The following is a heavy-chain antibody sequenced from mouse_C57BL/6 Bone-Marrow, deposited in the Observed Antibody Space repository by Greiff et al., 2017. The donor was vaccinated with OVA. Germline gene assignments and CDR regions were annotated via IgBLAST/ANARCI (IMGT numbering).Heavy chain of an antibody. J-gene: IGHJ4*01. CDR3: ARGLPTSYYAMDY. CDR1: GFSLTSYG. V-gene: IGHV2-2*01. CDR2: IWSGGST. Sequence: VQLQQSGPGLVQPSQSLSITCTVSGFSLTSYGVHWVRQSPGKGLEWLGVIWSGGSTDYNAAFISRLSISKDNSKSQVFFKMNSLQADDTAIYYCARGLPTSYYAMDYWGQGTSVTVSS. D-gene: IGHD5-5*01.